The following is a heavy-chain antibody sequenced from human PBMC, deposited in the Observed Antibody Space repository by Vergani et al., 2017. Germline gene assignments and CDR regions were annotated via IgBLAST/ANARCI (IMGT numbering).Heavy chain of an antibody. V-gene: IGHV3-23*01. CDR1: GFTFSSYA. Sequence: EVQLLESGGGLVQPGGSLRLSCAASGFTFSSYAMSWVRQAPGKGLEWVSAISGSGGSTSYADSVKGRFTISRDNSKNTLYLQMNSLRGEETAVYYCAKVPLYYYDSSGYKVGDDYWGQGTLVTVSS. CDR2: ISGSGGST. J-gene: IGHJ4*02. D-gene: IGHD3-22*01. CDR3: AKVPLYYYDSSGYKVGDDY.